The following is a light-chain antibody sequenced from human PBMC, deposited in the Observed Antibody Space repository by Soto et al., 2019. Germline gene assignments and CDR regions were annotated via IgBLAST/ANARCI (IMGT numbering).Light chain of an antibody. CDR3: SSSTSSSTHVV. V-gene: IGLV2-14*01. CDR1: SSDVGGYNY. J-gene: IGLJ2*01. Sequence: QSVLTQPASVSGSPGQSITISCTGTSSDVGGYNYVSWYQQHPGKAPKLMIYDVSNRPSGVSDRFSGSKSGNTASLTISGLQAEDEADYYCSSSTSSSTHVVFGGGTKLTVL. CDR2: DVS.